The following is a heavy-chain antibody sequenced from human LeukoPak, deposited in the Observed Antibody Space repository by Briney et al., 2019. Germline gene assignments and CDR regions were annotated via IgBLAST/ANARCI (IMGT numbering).Heavy chain of an antibody. CDR1: GFTFSTYA. CDR2: ISDTGGNT. V-gene: IGHV3-23*01. CDR3: ARDYNNYYRAPYMDV. J-gene: IGHJ6*03. Sequence: GGSLRLSCAASGFTFSTYAMSWVRQTPERGLEWVSAISDTGGNTFYADSVKGRFTISRDNSKNTLYLQMNSLRAEDTAIYYCARDYNNYYRAPYMDVWGKGTTVTVSS. D-gene: IGHD4-11*01.